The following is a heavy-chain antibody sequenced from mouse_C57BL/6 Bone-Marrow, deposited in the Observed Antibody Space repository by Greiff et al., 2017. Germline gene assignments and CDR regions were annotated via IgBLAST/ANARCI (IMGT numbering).Heavy chain of an antibody. CDR1: GYTFTDYY. V-gene: IGHV1-19*01. Sequence: EVQLQQSGPVLVKPGASVKMSCKASGYTFTDYYMNWVKQSHGKSLEWIGVINPYNGGTSYNQKFKGKATLTVDKSSSTAYMELNCLTSEDSAVYDGGRARAYYYVSSWFAYWGQGTLVTVSA. CDR2: INPYNGGT. CDR3: GRARAYYYVSSWFAY. J-gene: IGHJ3*01. D-gene: IGHD1-1*01.